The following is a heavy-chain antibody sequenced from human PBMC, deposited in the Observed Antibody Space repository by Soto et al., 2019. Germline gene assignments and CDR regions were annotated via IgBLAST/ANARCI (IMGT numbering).Heavy chain of an antibody. J-gene: IGHJ6*02. V-gene: IGHV3-48*01. CDR3: AKDPWPYWWFGELQPYYYGMDV. CDR2: ISSSSSTI. D-gene: IGHD3-10*01. Sequence: PGVSLRLSCAASGFTFSSYSMNWVRQAPGKGLEWVSYISSSSSTIYYADSVKGRFTISRDNAKNSLYLQMNSLRAEDTAVYYCAKDPWPYWWFGELQPYYYGMDVWGQGTTVTVSS. CDR1: GFTFSSYS.